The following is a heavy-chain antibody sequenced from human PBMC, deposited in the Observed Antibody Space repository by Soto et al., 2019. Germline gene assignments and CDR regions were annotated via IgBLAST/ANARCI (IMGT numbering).Heavy chain of an antibody. CDR3: ACIFSGGYSYGFYYYGMDV. CDR1: GFTFRTYD. CDR2: ISGSGGSA. V-gene: IGHV3-23*01. J-gene: IGHJ6*02. Sequence: GGSLRLSCAASGFTFRTYDMSWVRQAPGKGLEWVSAISGSGGSAYYADSVKGRFTISRDNSKNTLYVQMNSLRREDTAIYYCACIFSGGYSYGFYYYGMDVWGQGTTVTVSS. D-gene: IGHD5-18*01.